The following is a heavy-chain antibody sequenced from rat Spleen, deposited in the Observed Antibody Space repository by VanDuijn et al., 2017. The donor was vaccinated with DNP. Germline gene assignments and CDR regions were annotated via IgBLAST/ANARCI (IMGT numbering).Heavy chain of an antibody. CDR2: ISYDGSST. J-gene: IGHJ4*01. D-gene: IGHD1-11*01. Sequence: EVQLVESGGGLVQPGRSLKLSCAASGFTFSDYGMAWVLQAPTKGLEWVASISYDGSSTYYRDSVKGRFTISRDNAKSTLYLQMDSLRSEDTATYYCARTTAPWYAMDAWGQGTSVTVSS. CDR1: GFTFSDYG. CDR3: ARTTAPWYAMDA. V-gene: IGHV5-7*01.